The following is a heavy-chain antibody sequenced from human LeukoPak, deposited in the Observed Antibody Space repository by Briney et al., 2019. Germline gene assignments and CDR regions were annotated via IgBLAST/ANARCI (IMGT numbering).Heavy chain of an antibody. V-gene: IGHV1-18*01. Sequence: GASXXVSCKASGYTFTSYDINWVRQAPGQGLEWVGWISAYNGDTRYAQHLQGRVTLTTDTSTGTAYMELRSLTSDDTALYYCARDTALIITPGGPDFWGRGTLITVSS. CDR3: ARDTALIITPGGPDF. CDR2: ISAYNGDT. D-gene: IGHD2-8*02. J-gene: IGHJ4*02. CDR1: GYTFTSYD.